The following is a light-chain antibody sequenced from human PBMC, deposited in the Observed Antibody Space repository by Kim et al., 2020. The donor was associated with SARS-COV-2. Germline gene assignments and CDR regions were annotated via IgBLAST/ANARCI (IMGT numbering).Light chain of an antibody. CDR2: DAS. CDR3: QQYKSYWT. J-gene: IGKJ1*01. CDR1: QNINGW. V-gene: IGKV1-5*01. Sequence: SAAGEGRVNISCRASQNINGWVAWYQQKPGKAPKLLLYDASSLKSGVPSMFSGSASGTDFPLTITSLQPDDFATYYCQQYKSYWTFGQGTKVDIK.